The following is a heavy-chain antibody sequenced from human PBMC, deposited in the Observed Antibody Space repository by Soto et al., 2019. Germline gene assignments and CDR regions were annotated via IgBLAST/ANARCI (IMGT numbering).Heavy chain of an antibody. Sequence: QVQLVQSGAEVKTPGASVKVSCKASGYTFATYDINWVRQAPGQGLEWMGWMNPNSGNTGYAQKFQGRLTMTRDTALSVAHMELSSLRNEHPAVYYCARSDGYNFNWLDSWGQGTLVTVSA. CDR1: GYTFATYD. V-gene: IGHV1-8*01. CDR2: MNPNSGNT. D-gene: IGHD2-21*01. CDR3: ARSDGYNFNWLDS. J-gene: IGHJ5*01.